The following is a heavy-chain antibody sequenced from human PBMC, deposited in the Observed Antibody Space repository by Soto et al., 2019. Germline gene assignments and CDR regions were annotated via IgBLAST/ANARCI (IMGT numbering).Heavy chain of an antibody. Sequence: QVQLQESGPGLVKPSQTLSLACTVSDGSVSRGGYYWSWIRQSPGKNLEWIGNIYYTGRTSYKPSLKSRLTISLETSKRQFSLRLASVSAADTAVYYCAREGSYHYFDYWGQGALVTVSS. CDR3: AREGSYHYFDY. V-gene: IGHV4-31*03. D-gene: IGHD1-26*01. CDR2: IYYTGRT. J-gene: IGHJ4*02. CDR1: DGSVSRGGYY.